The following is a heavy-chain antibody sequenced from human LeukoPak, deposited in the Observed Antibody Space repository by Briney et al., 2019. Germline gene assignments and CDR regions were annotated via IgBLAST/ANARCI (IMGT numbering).Heavy chain of an antibody. D-gene: IGHD2-21*01. V-gene: IGHV3-23*01. CDR3: AKGALLPAGHIRYFFDY. CDR1: RFTFSTYV. J-gene: IGHJ4*02. CDR2: ISGSGTTT. Sequence: PGGSLRLSCAASRFTFSTYVMSWVRQAPGKGLEWVSAISGSGTTTYYADSVKGRFTISRDTSKSTLYLQMNSLRAEDTAVYYCAKGALLPAGHIRYFFDYWGQGTLVTVSS.